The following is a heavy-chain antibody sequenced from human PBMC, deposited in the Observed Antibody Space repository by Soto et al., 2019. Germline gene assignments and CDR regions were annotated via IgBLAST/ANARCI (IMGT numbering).Heavy chain of an antibody. Sequence: GGSLRLSCAASGFTFSSYSMNWVRQAPGKGLEWVSSISSSGGSIYYADSVKGRFTISRDNSKNTLYLQMNSLRAEDTAVYYCAKEWVSGLLSYDYWGQGTLVTVSS. CDR1: GFTFSSYS. CDR2: ISSSGGSI. V-gene: IGHV3-23*01. D-gene: IGHD2-21*02. CDR3: AKEWVSGLLSYDY. J-gene: IGHJ4*02.